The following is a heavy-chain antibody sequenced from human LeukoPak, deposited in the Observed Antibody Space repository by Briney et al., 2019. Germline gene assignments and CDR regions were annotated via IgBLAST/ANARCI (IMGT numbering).Heavy chain of an antibody. J-gene: IGHJ3*02. Sequence: ASVKVSCKASGGTFSSYAISWVRQAPGQGLEWMGGIIPIFGTANYAQKFQGRVTITADESTSTAYMELSSLRSEDTAVYYCARSFIPKARDAFDIWGQGTMVTVSS. CDR2: IIPIFGTA. D-gene: IGHD3-16*01. CDR1: GGTFSSYA. V-gene: IGHV1-69*13. CDR3: ARSFIPKARDAFDI.